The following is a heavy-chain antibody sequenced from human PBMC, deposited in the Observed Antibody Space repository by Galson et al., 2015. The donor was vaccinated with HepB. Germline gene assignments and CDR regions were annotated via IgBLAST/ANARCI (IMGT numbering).Heavy chain of an antibody. CDR2: ISYDGNNK. J-gene: IGHJ4*02. V-gene: IGHV3-30-3*01. D-gene: IGHD2-21*01. CDR3: ARERVVVVISGEDY. Sequence: SLRLSCAASGFTFSTYAMHWVRQAPGKGLEWVAVISYDGNNKYYADSVRGRFTISRDNSKNMLYLQINSLRGEDTAIYYCARERVVVVISGEDYWGQGTLVTVSS. CDR1: GFTFSTYA.